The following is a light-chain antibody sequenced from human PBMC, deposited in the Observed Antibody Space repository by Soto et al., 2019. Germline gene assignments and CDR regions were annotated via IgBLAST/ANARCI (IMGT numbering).Light chain of an antibody. J-gene: IGLJ1*01. CDR3: CSYAGIYV. CDR2: EVS. CDR1: SSGVGSYNL. Sequence: QSVLTQPASVSGSPGQSITISCTGTSSGVGSYNLVSWYQQHPGKAPKLMIYEVSKRPSGVSNRFSGSKSGNTASLTISGLQAEDEADYYCCSYAGIYVFGTGTKVTVL. V-gene: IGLV2-23*02.